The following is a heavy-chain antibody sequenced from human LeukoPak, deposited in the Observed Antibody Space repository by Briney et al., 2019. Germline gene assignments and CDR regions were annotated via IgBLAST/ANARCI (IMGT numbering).Heavy chain of an antibody. CDR2: IYYSGST. CDR3: ARPVPSRLGWFDP. CDR1: GGSISSSPYY. Sequence: PSETLSLTCTVSGGSISSSPYYWGWIRQPPGKGLEWIGTIYYSGSTYYNPSLKSRVTISVDTSKNQFSLKLTSVTAADTAVYYCARPVPSRLGWFDPWGQGTLVTVSS. V-gene: IGHV4-39*01. D-gene: IGHD1-1*01. J-gene: IGHJ5*02.